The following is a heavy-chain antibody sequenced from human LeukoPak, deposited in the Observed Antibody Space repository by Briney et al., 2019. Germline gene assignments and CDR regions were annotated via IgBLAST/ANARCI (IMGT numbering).Heavy chain of an antibody. V-gene: IGHV3-48*01. J-gene: IGHJ1*01. CDR3: ARDASRDPLVEYFQH. CDR2: ISSSSSTI. D-gene: IGHD2-21*02. Sequence: GGSLGLSCAASGFTFSSYSMNWVRQAPGKGLEWVSYISSSSSTIYYADSVEGRFSISRDNAKNSLYLQMNSLGAEDTAVYYRARDASRDPLVEYFQHWGQGTLVTVSS. CDR1: GFTFSSYS.